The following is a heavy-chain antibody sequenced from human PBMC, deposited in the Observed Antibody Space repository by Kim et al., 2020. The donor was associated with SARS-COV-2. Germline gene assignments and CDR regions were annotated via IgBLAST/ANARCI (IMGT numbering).Heavy chain of an antibody. D-gene: IGHD5-12*01. CDR3: ARVAKIKGAFDI. Sequence: SYADSVKGRFTISRDNAKNTLYLQMNSLRAEDTAVYYCARVAKIKGAFDIWGQGTMVTVSS. V-gene: IGHV3-74*01. J-gene: IGHJ3*02.